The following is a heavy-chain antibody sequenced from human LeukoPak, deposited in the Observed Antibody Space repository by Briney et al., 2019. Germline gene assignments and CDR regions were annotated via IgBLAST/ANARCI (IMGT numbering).Heavy chain of an antibody. CDR1: GFTFSNAW. CDR2: IKSKTDGGTT. J-gene: IGHJ3*02. V-gene: IGHV3-15*01. Sequence: GGSLRLSCAASGFTFSNAWMSWVRQAPGKGLEWVGRIKSKTDGGTTDYAAPVKGRFTISRDDSKNTLYLQMNSLKTEDTAVYYCTTDGLSSGWYGFHAFDIWGQGTMVTVSS. CDR3: TTDGLSSGWYGFHAFDI. D-gene: IGHD6-19*01.